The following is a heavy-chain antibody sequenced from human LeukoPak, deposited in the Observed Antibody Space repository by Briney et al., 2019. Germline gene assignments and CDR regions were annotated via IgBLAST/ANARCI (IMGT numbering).Heavy chain of an antibody. V-gene: IGHV1-18*01. D-gene: IGHD6-19*01. J-gene: IGHJ4*02. CDR3: ARDISGWSSY. CDR1: GYTFTMYG. Sequence: ASVKVSCKASGYTFTMYGIRWVRQAPGQGLEWMGWINTYNGNTNYAQKFQGRVTMTTNTSMSTAYMELRSLRSDDTAVYYCARDISGWSSYWGQGTLVTVSS. CDR2: INTYNGNT.